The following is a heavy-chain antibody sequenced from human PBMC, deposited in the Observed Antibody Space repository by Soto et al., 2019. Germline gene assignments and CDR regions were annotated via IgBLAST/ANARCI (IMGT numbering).Heavy chain of an antibody. J-gene: IGHJ3*02. Sequence: GASVKVSCKASGYTFASHAIHWVRQAPGQRLEWMGWINAGNGNTKYSQKFQGRVTITRDTSASTAYMELSSLRSEDTAVYYCARLRLSYAFDIWGQGTMVTV. CDR2: INAGNGNT. D-gene: IGHD5-12*01. CDR1: GYTFASHA. V-gene: IGHV1-3*01. CDR3: ARLRLSYAFDI.